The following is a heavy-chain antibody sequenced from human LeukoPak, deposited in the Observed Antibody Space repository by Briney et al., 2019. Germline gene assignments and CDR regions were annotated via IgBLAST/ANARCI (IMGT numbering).Heavy chain of an antibody. V-gene: IGHV3-21*01. CDR2: ISSSSSYI. CDR3: ASGSPPPAYCGGDCYTG. Sequence: GGSLRLSCAASGFTFSSYSMSWVRQAPGKGLEWVSSISSSSSYIYYADSVKGRFTISRDNAKNSLYLQMNSLRAEDTAVYYCASGSPPPAYCGGDCYTGWGQGTLVTVSS. CDR1: GFTFSSYS. D-gene: IGHD2-21*01. J-gene: IGHJ4*02.